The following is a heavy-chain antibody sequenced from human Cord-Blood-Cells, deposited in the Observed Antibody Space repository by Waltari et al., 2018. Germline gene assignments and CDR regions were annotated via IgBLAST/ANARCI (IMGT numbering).Heavy chain of an antibody. CDR2: IYYSGST. D-gene: IGHD5-12*01. CDR1: GGSISSYY. V-gene: IGHV4-59*01. Sequence: QVQLQESGPGLVKPSETLSLTCTVSGGSISSYYWTWIRQPPGKGLEWIGYIYYSGSTNYNPSLKSRVTISVDTSKNQFSLKLSSVTAADTAVYYCARVLSGYDYVGFDYWGQGTLVTVSS. CDR3: ARVLSGYDYVGFDY. J-gene: IGHJ4*02.